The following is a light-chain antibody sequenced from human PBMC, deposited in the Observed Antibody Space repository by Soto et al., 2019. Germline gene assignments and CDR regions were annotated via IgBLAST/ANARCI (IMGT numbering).Light chain of an antibody. CDR1: SSDIGGYNY. CDR2: EVS. Sequence: QSVLTQPPSASGSPGQSVAISCTGTSSDIGGYNYVSWYQQHPGKAPELMIYEVSKRPSGVPDRFSGSKSGNTASLTVSGLQAEDEADYYCSSYAGTTYYVFGTGTKVTVL. J-gene: IGLJ1*01. V-gene: IGLV2-8*01. CDR3: SSYAGTTYYV.